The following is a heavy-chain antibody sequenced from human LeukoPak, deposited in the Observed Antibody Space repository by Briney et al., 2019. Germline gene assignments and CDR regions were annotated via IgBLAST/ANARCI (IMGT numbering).Heavy chain of an antibody. CDR3: ARRTFYYDSSGYYPVYFFAY. J-gene: IGHJ4*02. D-gene: IGHD3-22*01. V-gene: IGHV4-39*01. CDR2: IYYSGST. CDR1: GGFISSNSYY. Sequence: SETLSLTCTVSGGFISSNSYYWGWIRQPPGKGLESIGSIYYSGSTYYNPSLKSRVTISVDTSKKQFSLKLSSVTAADTAVYFCARRTFYYDSSGYYPVYFFAYWGQGTLVTVSS.